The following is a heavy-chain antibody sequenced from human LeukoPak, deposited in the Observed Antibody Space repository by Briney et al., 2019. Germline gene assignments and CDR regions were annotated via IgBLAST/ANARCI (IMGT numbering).Heavy chain of an antibody. D-gene: IGHD6-19*01. J-gene: IGHJ5*02. CDR1: GGSISSSSYY. CDR3: ARRGIAVAVNWFDP. CDR2: IYYSGST. Sequence: TSETLSLTCTVTGGSISSSSYYWGWIRQPPGKGLEWIGCIYYSGSTYYNPSLKSRVTISVDTSKNQFSLKLSSVTAADSAVYYRARRGIAVAVNWFDPWGQGTLVTVSS. V-gene: IGHV4-39*01.